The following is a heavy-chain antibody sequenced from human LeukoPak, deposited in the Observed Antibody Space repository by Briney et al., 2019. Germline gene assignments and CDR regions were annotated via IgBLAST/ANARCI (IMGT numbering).Heavy chain of an antibody. D-gene: IGHD3-3*01. CDR1: GFTVSSNY. V-gene: IGHV3-66*01. J-gene: IGHJ4*02. CDR2: TYSGGST. CDR3: AARIWSAYYTFDC. Sequence: GGSLRLSCAASGFTVSSNYMSWVRQAPGKGLEWVSLTYSGGSTYYADSVKGRFTIFRDSSKNTLYLQMNNLRAEDTAVYYCAARIWSAYYTFDCWGQGTLVTVSS.